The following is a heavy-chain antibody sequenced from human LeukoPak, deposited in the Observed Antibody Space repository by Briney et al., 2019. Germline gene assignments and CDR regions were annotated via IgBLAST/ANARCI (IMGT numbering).Heavy chain of an antibody. J-gene: IGHJ3*02. CDR1: GFTFGSYA. CDR2: ISGSGGST. D-gene: IGHD2-2*01. CDR3: AKDRTRAFDI. Sequence: SGRSLRLSCAASGFTFGSYAMSWVRQAPGKGLEWVSAISGSGGSTYYADSVKGRFTISRDNSKNTLYLQMNSLRAEDTAVYYCAKDRTRAFDIWGQGTMVTVSS. V-gene: IGHV3-23*01.